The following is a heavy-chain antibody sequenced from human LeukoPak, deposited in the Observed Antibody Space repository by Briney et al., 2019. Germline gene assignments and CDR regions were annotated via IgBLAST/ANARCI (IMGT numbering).Heavy chain of an antibody. D-gene: IGHD3-10*01. CDR2: MNPNTGRT. Sequence: ASVKVSCKAARYTFTSYDINWVREAAGHGLEWMGWMNPNTGRTGYAQKFQGRITMTRDTSINTAYMELTNLRSEDTAIYYCARLSQTPDYYTLGGYYYLGYWGQGTPVTVSS. J-gene: IGHJ4*02. V-gene: IGHV1-8*01. CDR1: RYTFTSYD. CDR3: ARLSQTPDYYTLGGYYYLGY.